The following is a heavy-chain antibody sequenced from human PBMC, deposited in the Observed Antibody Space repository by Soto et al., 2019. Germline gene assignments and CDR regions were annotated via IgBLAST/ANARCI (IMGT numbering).Heavy chain of an antibody. Sequence: QVQLVESGGGVVQPGRSLTLSCAASGFTFSTYGMHWVRQAPGKGLEWVALISFDASNKYYADSVKGRFTIFRDNSKNTLFLLMDSLRAEDTAVYYCVKEHDGSGYFHQYGMDVWGQGTTVTVSS. J-gene: IGHJ6*02. V-gene: IGHV3-30*18. CDR3: VKEHDGSGYFHQYGMDV. D-gene: IGHD3-22*01. CDR2: ISFDASNK. CDR1: GFTFSTYG.